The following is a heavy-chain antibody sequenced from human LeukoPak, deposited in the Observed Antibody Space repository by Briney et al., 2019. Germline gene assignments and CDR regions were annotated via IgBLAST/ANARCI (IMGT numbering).Heavy chain of an antibody. V-gene: IGHV3-21*01. CDR1: GFTLTGYS. D-gene: IGHD6-6*01. CDR3: ARSEQSGSFFDY. J-gene: IGHJ4*02. CDR2: IRTFTTGT. Sequence: WGSLRLSCEASGFTLTGYSMNWVRQAPGQGLEWVSYIRTFTTGTNYAHSLKGRITMSRDNARNTPYLQLNSLRAEDTAIYYCARSEQSGSFFDYWGQGALVT.